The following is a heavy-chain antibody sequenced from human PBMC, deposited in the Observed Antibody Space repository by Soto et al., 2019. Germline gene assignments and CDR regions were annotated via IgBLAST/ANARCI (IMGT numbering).Heavy chain of an antibody. D-gene: IGHD3-16*01. Sequence: EVHLLESGGGLVQPGGSLRLSCAASELSSSNHAMTWVRQAPGKGLEWVSGIGGTDGGAYYADSVKGRFTISRDNSRSKWSVQVNSLRVYVTAVYYCAGGGLLRYTIGGRGYFHSWGQGTLVTVSS. CDR1: ELSSSNHA. J-gene: IGHJ4*02. CDR2: IGGTDGGA. CDR3: AGGGLLRYTIGGRGYFHS. V-gene: IGHV3-23*01.